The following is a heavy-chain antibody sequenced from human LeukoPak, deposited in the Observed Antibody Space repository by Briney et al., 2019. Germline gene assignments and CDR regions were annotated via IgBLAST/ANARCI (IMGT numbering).Heavy chain of an antibody. CDR2: IFHSGSE. CDR1: GGSFGVYS. D-gene: IGHD3-16*01. V-gene: IGHV4-59*13. Sequence: PSETLSLTCTVSGGSFGVYSWSWIRQPPGKRLEWIGYIFHSGSEICNPSLKSRVTMSLDTSTSQFSLRLSSVTTADTAMYHCARGNLGIIESWGQGTLVIVSS. CDR3: ARGNLGIIES. J-gene: IGHJ4*02.